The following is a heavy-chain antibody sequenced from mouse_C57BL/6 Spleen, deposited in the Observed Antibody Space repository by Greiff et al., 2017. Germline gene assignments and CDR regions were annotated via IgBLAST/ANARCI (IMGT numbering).Heavy chain of an antibody. CDR1: GFTFTDYY. CDR3: SSYHLSYAMDY. J-gene: IGHJ4*01. Sequence: EVQVVESGGGLVQPGGSLSFSCAASGFTFTDYYMSWVRQPPGKALEWLGFIRNKTNGYTTEYSASMKGRFTISRDNSQSILYLQMNALRAEDSAAYYFSSYHLSYAMDYWGQGTSGTVSS. CDR2: IRNKTNGYTT. V-gene: IGHV7-3*01.